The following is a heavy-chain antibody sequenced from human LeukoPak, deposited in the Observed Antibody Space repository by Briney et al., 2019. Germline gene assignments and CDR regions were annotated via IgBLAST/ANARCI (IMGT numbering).Heavy chain of an antibody. Sequence: SVKVSCKASGGTFSSYAISWVRQAPGQGLEWMGGIIPIFGTANYAQKFQGRVTITADKSTSTAYMELRSLRSDDTAVYYCARDLYYYDSRWWFDPWGQGTLVTVSS. CDR3: ARDLYYYDSRWWFDP. CDR2: IIPIFGTA. V-gene: IGHV1-69*06. J-gene: IGHJ5*02. CDR1: GGTFSSYA. D-gene: IGHD3-22*01.